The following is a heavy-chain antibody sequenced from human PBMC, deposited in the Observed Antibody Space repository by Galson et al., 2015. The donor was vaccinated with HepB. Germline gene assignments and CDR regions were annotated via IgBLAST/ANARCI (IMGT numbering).Heavy chain of an antibody. CDR3: AKSLGSGWSLVPDYYSMDF. CDR2: ISYDGSNK. CDR1: GFTFSSYG. Sequence: SLRLSCAASGFTFSSYGMHWVRQAPGKGLEWVAVISYDGSNKYYADSVKGRFTISRDNSKNTLYLQMNSLRAEDTAVYYCAKSLGSGWSLVPDYYSMDFWGKGTTSTVSS. D-gene: IGHD6-19*01. V-gene: IGHV3-30*18. J-gene: IGHJ6*03.